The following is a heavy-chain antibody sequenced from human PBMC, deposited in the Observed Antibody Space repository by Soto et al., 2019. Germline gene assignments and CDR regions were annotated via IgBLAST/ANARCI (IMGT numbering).Heavy chain of an antibody. CDR3: ARDLGSGWLDAFDI. D-gene: IGHD6-19*01. Sequence: ASVKVSCKASGYTFTGYYMHWVRQAPGQGLEWMGWINPNSGGTNYAQKFQGWVTMTRDTSISTAYMELSRLRSDDTAVYYCARDLGSGWLDAFDIWGQGTMVTVS. CDR2: INPNSGGT. CDR1: GYTFTGYY. J-gene: IGHJ3*02. V-gene: IGHV1-2*04.